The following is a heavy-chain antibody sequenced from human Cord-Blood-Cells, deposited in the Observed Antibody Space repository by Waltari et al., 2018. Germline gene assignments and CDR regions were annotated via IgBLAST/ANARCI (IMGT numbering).Heavy chain of an antibody. CDR2: IYYSGRT. D-gene: IGHD2-2*01. Sequence: QLQLQESGPGLVKPSETLSLTCTVSGGSISSSSYYWGWIRQPPGKGLEWIGSIYYSGRTYYNPSLKSRVTISVDTSKNQFSLKLSSVTAADTAVYYCAQVVPAAFAFDIWGQGTMVTVSS. V-gene: IGHV4-39*01. CDR1: GGSISSSSYY. J-gene: IGHJ3*02. CDR3: AQVVPAAFAFDI.